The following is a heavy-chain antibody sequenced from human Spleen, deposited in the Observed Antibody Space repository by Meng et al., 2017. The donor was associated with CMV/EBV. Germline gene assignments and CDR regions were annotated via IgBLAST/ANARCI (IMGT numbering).Heavy chain of an antibody. CDR2: ISGSGGST. CDR3: AKGCSGGSCYSG. CDR1: GFTFRSYG. D-gene: IGHD2-15*01. V-gene: IGHV3-23*01. J-gene: IGHJ4*02. Sequence: SCAASGFTFRSYGMSWVRQAPGKRLEWVSTISGSGGSTYYADSVKGRFTISRDNSKNTLYLQMNSLRAEDTAVYYCAKGCSGGSCYSGWGQGTLVTVSS.